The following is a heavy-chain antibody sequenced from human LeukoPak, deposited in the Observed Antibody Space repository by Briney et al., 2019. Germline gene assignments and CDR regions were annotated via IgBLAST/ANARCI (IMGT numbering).Heavy chain of an antibody. Sequence: ASVKVSCKASGYTFTGYYMHWVRQAPGQGLEWMGWINPNSGGTNYAQKFQGRVTMTRDTSISTAYMELSRLRSDDTAVYYCARYPGFLAIREGAEARFDYWGQGTLVTVSS. D-gene: IGHD2-21*01. CDR3: ARYPGFLAIREGAEARFDY. V-gene: IGHV1-2*02. J-gene: IGHJ4*02. CDR1: GYTFTGYY. CDR2: INPNSGGT.